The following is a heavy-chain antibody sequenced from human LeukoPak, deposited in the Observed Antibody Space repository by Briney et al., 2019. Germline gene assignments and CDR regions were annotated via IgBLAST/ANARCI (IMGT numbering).Heavy chain of an antibody. CDR2: IYTSGST. V-gene: IGHV4-4*07. CDR1: GGSISSYY. Sequence: PPETLSLTCTVSGGSISSYYWSWIRQPAGRGLEWIGRIYTSGSTNYNPSLKSRVTMSVDTSKNQFSLKLSSVTAADTAVYYCARGLLVVAATGHQNWFDPWGQGTLVTDSS. D-gene: IGHD2-15*01. J-gene: IGHJ5*02. CDR3: ARGLLVVAATGHQNWFDP.